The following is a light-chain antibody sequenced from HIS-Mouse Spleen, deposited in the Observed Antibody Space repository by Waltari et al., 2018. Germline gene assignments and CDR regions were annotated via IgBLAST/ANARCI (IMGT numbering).Light chain of an antibody. Sequence: SYELTQPPALSVSPGQTARITCSGDALPKQYSYCYQQKPGQDPVLVIYKDSERPSGIPERFSGSSSGTTVTLTISGVQAEDEADYYCQSADSSGTYVVFGGGTKLTVL. CDR3: QSADSSGTYVV. CDR2: KDS. CDR1: ALPKQY. J-gene: IGLJ2*01. V-gene: IGLV3-25*03.